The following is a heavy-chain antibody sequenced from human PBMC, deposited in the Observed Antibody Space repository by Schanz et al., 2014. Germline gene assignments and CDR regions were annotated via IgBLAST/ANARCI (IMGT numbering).Heavy chain of an antibody. CDR2: INSISTYI. D-gene: IGHD2-21*02. Sequence: EVQLVESGGGLVQPGGSLRLSCAASGFTFSSFSMHWVRRPPGGGLQWVSSINSISTYILSADSVRGRFTVSRDNANNSLFLQMDSLGVEDTALYYCVRDGPPCGGDCQNRFGPWGQGTLVTVSS. CDR1: GFTFSSFS. J-gene: IGHJ5*02. CDR3: VRDGPPCGGDCQNRFGP. V-gene: IGHV3-21*01.